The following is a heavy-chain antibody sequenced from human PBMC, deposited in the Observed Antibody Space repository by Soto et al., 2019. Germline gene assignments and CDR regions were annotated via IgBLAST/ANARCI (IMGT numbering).Heavy chain of an antibody. CDR2: IRSKAYGGTT. D-gene: IGHD3-3*01. V-gene: IGHV3-49*03. CDR3: TRPYPWDFWSGYAPAFEYYFDY. J-gene: IGHJ4*02. CDR1: GFTFGDYA. Sequence: GGSLRLSCTASGFTFGDYAMSWFRQAPGKGLEWVGFIRSKAYGGTTEYAASVKGRFTISRDDSKSIAYLQMNSLKTEDTAVYYCTRPYPWDFWSGYAPAFEYYFDYWGQGTLVTVSS.